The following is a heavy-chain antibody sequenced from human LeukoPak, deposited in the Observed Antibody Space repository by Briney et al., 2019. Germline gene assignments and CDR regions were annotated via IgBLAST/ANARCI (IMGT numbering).Heavy chain of an antibody. Sequence: GASVKVSCKASGYTFTSYGISWVRQAPGQGLEWMGRIIPILGIANYAQKFQGRVTITADKSTSTAYMELSSLRSEDTAVYYCARTSTDIVVVPAAWGFDYWGQGTLVTVSS. V-gene: IGHV1-69*04. CDR3: ARTSTDIVVVPAAWGFDY. CDR2: IIPILGIA. D-gene: IGHD2-2*01. CDR1: GYTFTSYG. J-gene: IGHJ4*02.